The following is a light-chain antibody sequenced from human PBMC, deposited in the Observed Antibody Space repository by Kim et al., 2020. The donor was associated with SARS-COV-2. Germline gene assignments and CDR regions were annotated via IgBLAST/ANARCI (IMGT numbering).Light chain of an antibody. Sequence: EMVLTQSPATLSVSPGERATLSCRASQSVSSNLAWHQQKPGQAPRLLIYGTSTRATGIPARFSGSGSGTEFTLTISSLQSEDFAVYYCQQYNKWPGTFGQGTKVDIK. CDR2: GTS. V-gene: IGKV3-15*01. CDR1: QSVSSN. CDR3: QQYNKWPGT. J-gene: IGKJ1*01.